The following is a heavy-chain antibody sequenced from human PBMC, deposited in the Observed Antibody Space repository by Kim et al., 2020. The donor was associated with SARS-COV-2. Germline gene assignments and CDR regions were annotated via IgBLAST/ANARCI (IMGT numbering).Heavy chain of an antibody. CDR3: ASLVIGYCGGDCHGGGY. Sequence: ASVKVSCKASGYTFTSYAMNWVRQAPGQGLEWMGWINTNTGNPTYAQGFTGRFVFSLDTSVSTAYLQISSLKAEDTAVYYCASLVIGYCGGDCHGGGYWGQGTLVTVSS. CDR2: INTNTGNP. V-gene: IGHV7-4-1*02. CDR1: GYTFTSYA. D-gene: IGHD2-21*02. J-gene: IGHJ4*02.